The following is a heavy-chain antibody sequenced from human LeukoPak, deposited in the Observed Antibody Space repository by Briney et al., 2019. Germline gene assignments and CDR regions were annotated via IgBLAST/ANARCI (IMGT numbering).Heavy chain of an antibody. J-gene: IGHJ4*02. Sequence: PGGSLRLSCAASGFTFSSYEMNWVRQAPGKELEWVSYISSSGYTIYYADSVKGRFTISRDNTKNSLYLQMNSLRAEDTAVYYCARDGHDYVDYFFDYWGQGTLVTVSS. CDR3: ARDGHDYVDYFFDY. D-gene: IGHD4-17*01. CDR1: GFTFSSYE. CDR2: ISSSGYTI. V-gene: IGHV3-48*03.